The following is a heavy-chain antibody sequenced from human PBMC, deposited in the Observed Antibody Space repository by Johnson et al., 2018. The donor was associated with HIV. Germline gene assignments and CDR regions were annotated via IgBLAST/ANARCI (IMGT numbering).Heavy chain of an antibody. V-gene: IGHV3-23*04. CDR3: AKERGTYYVVDSFDI. D-gene: IGHD1-26*01. J-gene: IGHJ3*02. CDR1: GFTFSNSA. CDR2: IGGSGGST. Sequence: VQLVESGGGVVQPERSLRLSCAASGFTFSNSAMSWVRQAPGKGLEWVSGIGGSGGSTHYADSVKGRFTISRDNSKNTLYLQMNSLRAEDTAVYYCAKERGTYYVVDSFDIWGQGTMVTVSS.